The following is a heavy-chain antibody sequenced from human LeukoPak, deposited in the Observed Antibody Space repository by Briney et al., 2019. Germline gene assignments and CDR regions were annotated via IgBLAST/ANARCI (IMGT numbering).Heavy chain of an antibody. J-gene: IGHJ3*02. CDR1: GFTFSIYG. CDR2: ISDSGGNT. D-gene: IGHD1-1*01. Sequence: GGSLRLSCATSGFTFSIYGMSWVRQAPGKGLEWVSAISDSGGNTYYADSVKGRFTISRDNAKNTLYLQMNSLRAEDTAVYYCAKDRWTEVDAFDIWGQGTMVTVSS. CDR3: AKDRWTEVDAFDI. V-gene: IGHV3-23*01.